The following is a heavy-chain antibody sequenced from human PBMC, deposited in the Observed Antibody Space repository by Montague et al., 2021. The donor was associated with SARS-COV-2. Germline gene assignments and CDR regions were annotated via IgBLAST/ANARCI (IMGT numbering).Heavy chain of an antibody. D-gene: IGHD3-22*01. CDR2: IFRSGAT. CDR1: GDSISDYY. Sequence: SETLSLTCTVSGDSISDYYWSWIRQPPGMGLEWIGYIFRSGATNYNPPLKSRVIISLDTSKSQFSLRLSSVTAADTAIYYCARTSRGSRYFYGADVWGKGNTATVSS. V-gene: IGHV4-59*01. J-gene: IGHJ6*04. CDR3: ARTSRGSRYFYGADV.